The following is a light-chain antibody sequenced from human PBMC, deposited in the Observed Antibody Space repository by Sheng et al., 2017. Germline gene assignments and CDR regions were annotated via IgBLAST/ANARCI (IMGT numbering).Light chain of an antibody. V-gene: IGKV4-1*01. CDR1: QSILYSSNNKNY. Sequence: DIVMTQSPGSLALSLGERATINCRSSQSILYSSNNKNYLAWYQQKPGQPPKLLIYWASTRESGVPDRFSGSGSGTDFTLTISSLQAEDVAVYYCQQYYSTPQTFGQGAKVEIK. CDR2: WAS. J-gene: IGKJ1*01. CDR3: QQYYSTPQT.